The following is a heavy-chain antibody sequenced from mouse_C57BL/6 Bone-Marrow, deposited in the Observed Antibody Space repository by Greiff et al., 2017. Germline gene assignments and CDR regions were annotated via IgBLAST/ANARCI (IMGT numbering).Heavy chain of an antibody. J-gene: IGHJ3*01. V-gene: IGHV1-53*01. CDR2: INPSNGGT. CDR1: GYTFTSYW. CDR3: ARLGIYYDYSWFAY. D-gene: IGHD2-4*01. Sequence: QVQLQQPGTELVKPGASVKLSCKASGYTFTSYWMHWVKQRPGQGLEWIGNINPSNGGTNYNEKFKSKATLTVDKSSSTAYMQLSSLTSAESAVYYCARLGIYYDYSWFAYWGQGTLVTVSA.